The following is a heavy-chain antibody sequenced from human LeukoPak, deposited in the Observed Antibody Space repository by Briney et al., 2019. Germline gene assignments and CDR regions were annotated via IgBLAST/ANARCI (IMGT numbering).Heavy chain of an antibody. Sequence: GESLKISCRVSGYTFTKYWIGWVRQVPGKGLEWMGVIYPGDSNVKYSPSFQGQVTISVDTSITTAYLQWNSLEASDTAMYYCARPLAGEHSGSYHFDYWGQGTLVTVSS. J-gene: IGHJ4*02. D-gene: IGHD1-26*01. V-gene: IGHV5-51*01. CDR2: IYPGDSNV. CDR3: ARPLAGEHSGSYHFDY. CDR1: GYTFTKYW.